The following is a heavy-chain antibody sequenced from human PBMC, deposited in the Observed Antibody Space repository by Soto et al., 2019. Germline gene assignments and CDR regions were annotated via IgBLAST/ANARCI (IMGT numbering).Heavy chain of an antibody. CDR1: GYTFTSYD. D-gene: IGHD6-13*01. J-gene: IGHJ6*02. Sequence: GASVKVSCKASGYTFTSYDINWVRQATGQGLEWMGWMNPNSGNTGYAQKFQGRVTMTRNTSISTAYMELSSLRSEDTAVYYCARRPAAGTDYYYYGMDVWGQGTTVTV. V-gene: IGHV1-8*01. CDR2: MNPNSGNT. CDR3: ARRPAAGTDYYYYGMDV.